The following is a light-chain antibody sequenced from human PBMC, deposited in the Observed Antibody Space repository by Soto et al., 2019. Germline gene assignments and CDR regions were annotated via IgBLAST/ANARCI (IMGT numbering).Light chain of an antibody. CDR1: LRFSTW. J-gene: IGKJ3*01. V-gene: IGKV1-5*03. CDR3: QHSTTNSGT. Sequence: DIHMTQSPATLSASVGDRVTITCRASLRFSTWLACYQQKPGKALKLLIYWASSLESGVQSRFSGSGSGTAFPLTISSRQPDDFATYYCQHSTTNSGTFGPGTKVDIK. CDR2: WAS.